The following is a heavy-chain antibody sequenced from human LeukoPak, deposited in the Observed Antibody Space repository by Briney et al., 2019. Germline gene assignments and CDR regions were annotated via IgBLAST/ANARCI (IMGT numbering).Heavy chain of an antibody. V-gene: IGHV1-69*04. Sequence: ALVKVSCKASGGTFSSYTISWVRQAPGQGLEWMGRIIPILGIANYAQKFQGRVTITADKSTSTAYMELSSLRSEDTAVYYCAREVFRIAVAGANWFDPWGQGTLVTVSS. D-gene: IGHD6-19*01. J-gene: IGHJ5*02. CDR1: GGTFSSYT. CDR2: IIPILGIA. CDR3: AREVFRIAVAGANWFDP.